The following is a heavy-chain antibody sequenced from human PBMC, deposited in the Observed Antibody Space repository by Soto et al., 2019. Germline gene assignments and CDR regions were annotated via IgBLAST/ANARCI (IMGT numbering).Heavy chain of an antibody. D-gene: IGHD3-16*01. CDR2: IWYDGSNK. CDR3: ARDVKRGGGYFDY. V-gene: IGHV3-33*01. J-gene: IGHJ4*02. Sequence: QVQLVESGGGVVQPGRSLRLSCAASGFTFSSYGMHWVRQAPDKGLEWVAVIWYDGSNKYYADSVKGRFTISRDNSKNTLYLQMNSLRAEDTAVYYCARDVKRGGGYFDYWGQGTLVTVSS. CDR1: GFTFSSYG.